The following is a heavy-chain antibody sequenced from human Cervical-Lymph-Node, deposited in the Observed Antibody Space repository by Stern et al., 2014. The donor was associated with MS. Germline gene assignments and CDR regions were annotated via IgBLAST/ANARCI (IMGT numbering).Heavy chain of an antibody. D-gene: IGHD3-9*01. Sequence: EMQLVESGGDFAQPGGSLRLSCAASGFTFGIHAMTWVRQAPGKGLEWVSSISGAGGSTFYADSVKGRFTITRDNSATTVHLQMNNLRGEDTAIYYCAKGQSYFDILTGFYYFDNWGQGILVTVSS. V-gene: IGHV3-23*04. CDR3: AKGQSYFDILTGFYYFDN. CDR2: ISGAGGST. CDR1: GFTFGIHA. J-gene: IGHJ4*02.